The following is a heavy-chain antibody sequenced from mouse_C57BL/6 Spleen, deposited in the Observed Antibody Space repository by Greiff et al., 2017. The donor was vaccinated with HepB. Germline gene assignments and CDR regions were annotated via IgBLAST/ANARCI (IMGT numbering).Heavy chain of an antibody. CDR1: GFSFNTYA. V-gene: IGHV10-1*01. CDR2: IRSKSNNYAT. J-gene: IGHJ2*01. Sequence: EVQLVESGGGLVQPKGSLKLSCAASGFSFNTYAMNWVRQAPGKGLEWVARIRSKSNNYATYYADSVKDRFTISRDDSESMLYLQMNNLKTEDTAMYYCVRGSMVWFFDYWGQGTTLTVSS. D-gene: IGHD2-10*02. CDR3: VRGSMVWFFDY.